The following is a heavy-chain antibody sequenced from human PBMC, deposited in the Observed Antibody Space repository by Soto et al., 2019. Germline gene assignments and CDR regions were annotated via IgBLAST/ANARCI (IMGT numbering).Heavy chain of an antibody. V-gene: IGHV1-18*01. CDR3: ARASISRIFYFYY. J-gene: IGHJ4*02. D-gene: IGHD2-21*01. CDR2: INANNGNT. Sequence: QVQLVQSGAEVKKPGASVKVSCKASGYTVTDNGVSWMRQAQGQGLEWMGCINANNGNTKYAQNFQGRVTMTTDTSTSTAYVELRSLRSADTAMYYCARASISRIFYFYYWGQGTLVTVSS. CDR1: GYTVTDNG.